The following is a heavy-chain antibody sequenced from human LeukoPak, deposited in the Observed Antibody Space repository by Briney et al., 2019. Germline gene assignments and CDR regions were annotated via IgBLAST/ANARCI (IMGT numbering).Heavy chain of an antibody. V-gene: IGHV3-21*01. Sequence: GGSLRLSCAASGFTFSSYSMNWVRQAPGKGLEWVSSISSSSSYIYYADSVKGRFTISRDNAKNSLYLQMNSLRAEDTAVYYCASLVSSSPGLFGYWGQGTLVTVSS. J-gene: IGHJ4*02. CDR3: ASLVSSSPGLFGY. CDR1: GFTFSSYS. D-gene: IGHD6-6*01. CDR2: ISSSSSYI.